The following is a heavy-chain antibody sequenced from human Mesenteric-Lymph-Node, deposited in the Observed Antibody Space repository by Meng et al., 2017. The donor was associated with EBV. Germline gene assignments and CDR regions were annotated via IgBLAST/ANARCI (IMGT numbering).Heavy chain of an antibody. CDR2: IIPIFGTA. CDR1: GGTFSSYA. D-gene: IGHD4-23*01. CDR3: ARGSTVASY. V-gene: IGHV1-69*06. Sequence: QVHLVQAVAEVRTPGSSGKVPCKASGGTFSSYAISWVRQAPGQGLEWMGGIIPIFGTANYAQKFQGRVTMTRNTSISTAYMELSSLRSEDTAVYYCARGSTVASYWGQGTLVTVSS. J-gene: IGHJ4*02.